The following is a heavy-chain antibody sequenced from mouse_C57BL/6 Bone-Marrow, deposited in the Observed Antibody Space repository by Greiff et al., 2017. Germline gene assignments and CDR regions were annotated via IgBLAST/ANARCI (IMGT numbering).Heavy chain of an antibody. Sequence: VKLQESGGGLVKPGGSLKLSCAASGFTFSSYTMSWVRQTPEKRLEWVATISGGGGNTYYPDSVKGRFPISRDNAKNTLYLQMSSLRSEDTALYYCARGSPYYGSSYWYFDVWGTGTTVTVSS. CDR1: GFTFSSYT. J-gene: IGHJ1*03. CDR2: ISGGGGNT. CDR3: ARGSPYYGSSYWYFDV. V-gene: IGHV5-9*01. D-gene: IGHD1-1*01.